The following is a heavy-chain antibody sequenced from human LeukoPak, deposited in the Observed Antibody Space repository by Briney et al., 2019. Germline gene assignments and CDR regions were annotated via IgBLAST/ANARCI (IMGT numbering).Heavy chain of an antibody. CDR3: AKEEGYIYGLLDY. V-gene: IGHV3-23*01. J-gene: IGHJ4*02. CDR2: ISGSGGTT. D-gene: IGHD5-18*01. Sequence: GGSLRLSCAASGFTFSNYAMSWVRQAPGKGLEWVSSISGSGGTTYYADSVKGRFTISRDNSRNTLYLQMNSLRAEDTAVYYCAKEEGYIYGLLDYWGQGTLVTVSS. CDR1: GFTFSNYA.